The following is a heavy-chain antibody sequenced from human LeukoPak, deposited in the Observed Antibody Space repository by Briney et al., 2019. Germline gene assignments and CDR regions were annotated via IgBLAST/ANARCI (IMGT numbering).Heavy chain of an antibody. J-gene: IGHJ4*02. CDR3: AREGYNNSTSSPTFDY. D-gene: IGHD2/OR15-2a*01. V-gene: IGHV4-59*01. CDR1: GGSIIYYY. CDR2: IYYSGST. Sequence: PSETLSLTCTVSGGSIIYYYWSWIGQPPGKGLEWIGYIYYSGSTNYNPSLKSRVTISVDTSKNQFSLMLSSVTAADTAVYYSAREGYNNSTSSPTFDYWGQGTLVTVSS.